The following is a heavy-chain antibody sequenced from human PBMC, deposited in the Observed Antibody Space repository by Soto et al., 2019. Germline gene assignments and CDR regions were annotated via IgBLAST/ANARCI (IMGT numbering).Heavy chain of an antibody. V-gene: IGHV3-48*03. J-gene: IGHJ6*02. Sequence: GGSLRLSCAASGFTFSSYEMNWVRQAPGKGLEWVSYISSSGSTIYYADSVKGRFTISRDNAKNSLYLQMNSLRAEDTAVYYCARDHKGGYYYYGMDVWGQGTMVTVSS. CDR3: ARDHKGGYYYYGMDV. CDR1: GFTFSSYE. CDR2: ISSSGSTI.